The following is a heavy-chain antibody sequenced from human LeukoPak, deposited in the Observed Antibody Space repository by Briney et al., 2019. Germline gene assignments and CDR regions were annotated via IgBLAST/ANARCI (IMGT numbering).Heavy chain of an antibody. CDR1: GGSISSYY. CDR2: IYYSGST. V-gene: IGHV4-59*08. D-gene: IGHD3-22*01. J-gene: IGHJ4*02. Sequence: SETLSLTCTVSGGSISSYYWSWIRQPPGKGLEWIGYIYYSGSTNYNPSLKSRVTISVDTSKNQFSLKLTSVTATDTAVYYCARYYDLSGGAYWGQGTLVTVSS. CDR3: ARYYDLSGGAY.